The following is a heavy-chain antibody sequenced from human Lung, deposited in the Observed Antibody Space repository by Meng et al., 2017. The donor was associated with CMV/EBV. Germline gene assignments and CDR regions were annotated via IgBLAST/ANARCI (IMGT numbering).Heavy chain of an antibody. J-gene: IGHJ4*02. Sequence: SXXVSXKASGYSFTSYHMHWVRQAPGQGLEWMGMINPGGSTIYAQKFQGRVTMPRDTSTSTVYMELKSLRSEDTAVYYCVVNLGDFSNYASSFDYWGQGXLVTVSS. D-gene: IGHD4-11*01. V-gene: IGHV1-46*01. CDR3: VVNLGDFSNYASSFDY. CDR1: GYSFTSYH. CDR2: INPGGST.